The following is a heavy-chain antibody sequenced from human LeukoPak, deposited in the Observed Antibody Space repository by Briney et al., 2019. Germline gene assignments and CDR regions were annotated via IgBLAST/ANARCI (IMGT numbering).Heavy chain of an antibody. CDR3: ATPYYDTSGYHALDY. CDR2: IIPIFGTA. V-gene: IGHV1-69*05. Sequence: SVKVSCKASGGTFSRHAFTWVRQAPGQGLEWMGGIIPIFGTANCAQKFQGRLTITTDESTSTAYMELSSLRSEDTAVYFCATPYYDTSGYHALDYWGQGTLVTVSS. J-gene: IGHJ4*02. CDR1: GGTFSRHA. D-gene: IGHD3-22*01.